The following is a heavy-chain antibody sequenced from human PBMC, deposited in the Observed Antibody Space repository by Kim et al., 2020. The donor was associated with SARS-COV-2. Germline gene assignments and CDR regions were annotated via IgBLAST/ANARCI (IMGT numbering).Heavy chain of an antibody. CDR1: GGSFSGYY. V-gene: IGHV4-34*01. D-gene: IGHD3-10*01. CDR3: ARGHWGMVRGADFYYYMDV. CDR2: INHSGST. J-gene: IGHJ6*03. Sequence: SETLSLTCAVYGGSFSGYYWSWIRQPPGKGLEWIGEINHSGSTNYNPSLKSRVTITVDTSKNQFSLKLSSVTAADTAVYYCARGHWGMVRGADFYYYMDV.